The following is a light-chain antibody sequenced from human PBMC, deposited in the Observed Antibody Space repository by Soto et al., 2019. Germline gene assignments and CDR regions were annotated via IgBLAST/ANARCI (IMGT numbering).Light chain of an antibody. V-gene: IGLV2-14*01. J-gene: IGLJ2*01. CDR3: SSYVNSNTFVI. Sequence: QSALTQPASVSGSPGQSITISCTGTSRDVGGYNYVSWHQQHPGKAPKVIITEVSNRPSGVSNRFSGSKSGNTASLTISGLQAEDEAYYYCSSYVNSNTFVIFGGGTKLTVL. CDR1: SRDVGGYNY. CDR2: EVS.